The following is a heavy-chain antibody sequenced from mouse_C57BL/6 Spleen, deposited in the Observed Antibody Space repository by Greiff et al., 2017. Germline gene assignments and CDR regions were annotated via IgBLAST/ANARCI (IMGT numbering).Heavy chain of an antibody. J-gene: IGHJ4*01. V-gene: IGHV5-17*01. CDR1: GFTFSDYG. D-gene: IGHD1-1*01. CDR2: ISSGSSTI. Sequence: EVKLVESGGGLVKPGGSLKLSCAASGFTFSDYGMHWVRQAPEKGLEWVAYISSGSSTIYYADTVKGRFTISRDNPKNTLFLQMTSLRSEDTAMYYCAREDYGSSYAMDYWGQGTSVTVSS. CDR3: AREDYGSSYAMDY.